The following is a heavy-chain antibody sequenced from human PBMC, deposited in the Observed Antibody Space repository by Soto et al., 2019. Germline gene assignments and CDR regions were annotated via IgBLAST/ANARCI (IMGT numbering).Heavy chain of an antibody. J-gene: IGHJ3*02. CDR1: GFSFSAYA. D-gene: IGHD2-8*01. CDR3: AKALIANNGVWEAFDM. CDR2: LVGSGADK. V-gene: IGHV3-23*01. Sequence: EVQLLESGGGLVQPGGSLRLSCAASGFSFSAYAMNWVRQAPGKGLQWVSGLVGSGADKNYADSVRGRFTVSRDNSKNTLYLHMDNLRDEDTALYFCAKALIANNGVWEAFDMWGRGTKVTVSS.